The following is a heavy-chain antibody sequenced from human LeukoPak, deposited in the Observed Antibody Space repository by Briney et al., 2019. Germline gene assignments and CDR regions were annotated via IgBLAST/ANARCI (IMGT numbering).Heavy chain of an antibody. CDR2: IKEDGSEK. CDR3: ARDWGAAGLWDY. J-gene: IGHJ4*02. CDR1: GFTFSNYW. V-gene: IGHV3-7*05. Sequence: GGSLRLSCASSGFTFSNYWMSWVRQAPGKGLEWVANIKEDGSEKDYVNSVKGRFTISRDNAKNSLYLQMNSLRAEDTAIYYCARDWGAAGLWDYWGQGTLVTVSS. D-gene: IGHD6-13*01.